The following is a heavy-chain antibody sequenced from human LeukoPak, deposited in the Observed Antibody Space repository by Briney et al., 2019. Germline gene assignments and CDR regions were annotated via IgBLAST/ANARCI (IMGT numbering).Heavy chain of an antibody. CDR1: GFTVSSNY. CDR3: ACDAFDI. CDR2: TYSGGST. J-gene: IGHJ3*02. V-gene: IGHV3-53*01. Sequence: PGGSLRLSCAASGFTVSSNYMNWVRQAPGKGLEWVSITYSGGSTYYADSVKGRFTISRDNSKNTLYLQMNSLRAEDTAVYYCACDAFDIWGQGTMVTVSS.